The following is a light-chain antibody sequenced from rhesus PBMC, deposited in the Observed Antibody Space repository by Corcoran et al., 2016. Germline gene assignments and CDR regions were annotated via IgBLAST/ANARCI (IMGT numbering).Light chain of an antibody. Sequence: QVILTQSPATLSLSPGERATLSCRASQSVSSYLVWYQQKPGPSPRLLIYGASSRATCIPDRFSGSGSVTDFTLTISSLGPEDVGVYHCYQHSSGLTFGGGTKVELK. CDR1: QSVSSY. V-gene: IGKV3-10*01. CDR2: GAS. J-gene: IGKJ4*01. CDR3: YQHSSGLT.